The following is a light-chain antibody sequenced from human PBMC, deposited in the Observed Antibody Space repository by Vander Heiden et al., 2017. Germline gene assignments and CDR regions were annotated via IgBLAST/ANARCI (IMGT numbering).Light chain of an antibody. J-gene: IGKJ1*01. CDR2: AAS. CDR1: EMIGTY. CDR3: QQTRDIPRT. V-gene: IGKV1-39*01. Sequence: DIQMTQSPFSLSASIGDTVTITCRASEMIGTYLQWYQHKPGKAPELVVFAASTLRTGVPSRFRGSGSGTDFTLTISGLHPDDYATYYCQQTRDIPRTFGQGTKVESK.